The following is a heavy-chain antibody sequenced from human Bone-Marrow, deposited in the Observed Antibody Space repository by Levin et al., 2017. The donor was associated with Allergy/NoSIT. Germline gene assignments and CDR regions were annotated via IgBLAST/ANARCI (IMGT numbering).Heavy chain of an antibody. CDR2: FYYSGST. Sequence: SETLSLTCSVSGGSVGTGDFYWTWFRQPPGTGLEWIGYFYYSGSTLYNSSLKSRVSIELDTSNNQFSLNLHSVTASDTAVYYCARGLLQSAGFFDYWGQGTLVSVSS. CDR1: GGSVGTGDFY. D-gene: IGHD5-24*01. CDR3: ARGLLQSAGFFDY. J-gene: IGHJ4*02. V-gene: IGHV4-30-4*01.